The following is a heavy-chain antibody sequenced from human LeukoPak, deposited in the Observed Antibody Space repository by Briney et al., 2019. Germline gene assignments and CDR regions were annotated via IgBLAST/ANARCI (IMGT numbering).Heavy chain of an antibody. V-gene: IGHV3-30*02. J-gene: IGHJ5*02. Sequence: PGGSLRPSCAASGFTFTNYGMHWVRQAPGKGLEWVAFIGYDGSNKYYADSVKGRFTVSRDKSKNTLYLQMNSLRTEDTAVYYCAKGLYYKDRSGYPAWGQGTLVTISS. CDR1: GFTFTNYG. CDR2: IGYDGSNK. D-gene: IGHD3-22*01. CDR3: AKGLYYKDRSGYPA.